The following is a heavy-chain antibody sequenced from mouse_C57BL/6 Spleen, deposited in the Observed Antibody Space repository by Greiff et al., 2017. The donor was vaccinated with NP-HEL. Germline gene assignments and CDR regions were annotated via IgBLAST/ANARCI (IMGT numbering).Heavy chain of an antibody. CDR3: ARDLGDYDGFAY. CDR1: GYSITSGYY. V-gene: IGHV3-6*01. J-gene: IGHJ3*01. D-gene: IGHD2-4*01. Sequence: EVKLLESGPGLVKPSQSLSLTCSVTGYSITSGYYWNWIRQFPGNKLEWMGYISYDGSNNYNPSLKNRISITRDTSKNQFFLKLNSVTTEDTATYYCARDLGDYDGFAYWGQGTLVTVSA. CDR2: ISYDGSN.